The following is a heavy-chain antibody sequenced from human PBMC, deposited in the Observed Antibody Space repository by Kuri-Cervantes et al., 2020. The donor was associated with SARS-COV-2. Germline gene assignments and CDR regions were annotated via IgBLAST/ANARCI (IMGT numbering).Heavy chain of an antibody. D-gene: IGHD6-6*01. CDR2: IKQDGSEK. V-gene: IGHV3-7*01. CDR3: ARGDWIAARPIGY. J-gene: IGHJ4*02. Sequence: GESLKISCAGSGFIFSSYGIHWVRQAPGTGLEWVANIKQDGSEKYYVDSVKGRFTISRDNAKNSLYLQMNSLRAEDTAVYYCARGDWIAARPIGYWGQGTLVTVSS. CDR1: GFIFSSYG.